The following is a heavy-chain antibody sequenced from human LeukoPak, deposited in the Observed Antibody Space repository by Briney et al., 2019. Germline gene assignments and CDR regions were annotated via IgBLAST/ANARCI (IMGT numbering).Heavy chain of an antibody. D-gene: IGHD6-6*01. Sequence: ASVKVSCKASGYTFTDYYMHWVRQAPGQGLEWMGWINPNSGGTNYAQKFQGGVTMTGDTSISTAYMELSRLKSDDTAVYYCARGNRFSAARKAASDIWGQGTMVTVSS. J-gene: IGHJ3*02. V-gene: IGHV1-2*02. CDR2: INPNSGGT. CDR3: ARGNRFSAARKAASDI. CDR1: GYTFTDYY.